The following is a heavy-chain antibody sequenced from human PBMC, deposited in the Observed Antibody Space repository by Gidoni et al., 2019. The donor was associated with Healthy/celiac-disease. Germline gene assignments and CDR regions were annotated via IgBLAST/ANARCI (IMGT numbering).Heavy chain of an antibody. D-gene: IGHD4-17*01. CDR2: ISYDGSNK. CDR3: ARAVETPVTHYFDY. Sequence: HWCRQAPGTGLEWVEVISYDGSNKYYADSVKGRFTISRDNSKNTLYLQLNSLRAEDTAVYYCARAVETPVTHYFDYWGQGTLVNVSS. V-gene: IGHV3-30-3*01. J-gene: IGHJ4*02.